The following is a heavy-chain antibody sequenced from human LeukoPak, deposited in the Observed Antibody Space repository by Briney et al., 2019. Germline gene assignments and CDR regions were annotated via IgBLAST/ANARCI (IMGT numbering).Heavy chain of an antibody. D-gene: IGHD2-21*02. CDR1: GFTFSHYG. Sequence: GGSLRLSCAASGFTFSHYGMHWVRQAPGKGLEWVATISYDGNNKYYVDSVKGRFTISRDNSRNTLYLQMSSLRAENTAVYYRARDRGGGDWGSAFDYWGQGTLVTVSS. J-gene: IGHJ4*02. V-gene: IGHV3-30*03. CDR3: ARDRGGGDWGSAFDY. CDR2: ISYDGNNK.